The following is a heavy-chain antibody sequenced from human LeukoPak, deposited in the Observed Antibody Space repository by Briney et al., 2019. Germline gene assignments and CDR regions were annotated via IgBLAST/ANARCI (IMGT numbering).Heavy chain of an antibody. Sequence: SAKVSCKTSGGTFSSYAISRVRHHPRQGLEWMGGIIPIFGTADYAQKFQGRVTITADESTSTAYMELSSLRSEDTAVYYCAREDSGGSGSSDYYYYGMDVWGQGTTVTVSS. J-gene: IGHJ6*02. CDR3: AREDSGGSGSSDYYYYGMDV. CDR2: IIPIFGTA. V-gene: IGHV1-69*13. CDR1: GGTFSSYA. D-gene: IGHD3-10*01.